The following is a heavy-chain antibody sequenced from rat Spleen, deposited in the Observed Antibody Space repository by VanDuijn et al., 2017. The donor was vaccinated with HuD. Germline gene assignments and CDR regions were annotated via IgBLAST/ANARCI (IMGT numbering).Heavy chain of an antibody. D-gene: IGHD1-11*01. CDR1: GLSMTANS. CDR3: VRNGVDHGGPYYLDY. Sequence: QVQLKESGPGLVQPSQTLSLTCTVSGLSMTANSLGWIRQSPGKGLEWMGGIWSNGGTDYNSAIKSRLSISRDTSKRQVFLKMNSLQTEDTAMYFCVRNGVDHGGPYYLDYWGQGVMVTVSS. CDR2: IWSNGGT. J-gene: IGHJ2*01. V-gene: IGHV2-47*01.